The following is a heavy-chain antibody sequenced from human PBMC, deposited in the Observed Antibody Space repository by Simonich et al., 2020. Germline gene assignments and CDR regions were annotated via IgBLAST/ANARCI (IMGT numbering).Heavy chain of an antibody. Sequence: QVQLVQSGAEVKKPGASVKVSCKASGYTFTGYYMHWVRQAPGQGLGWMGWSNPNRGGTNYAQNVQGRVTMARDTSISTAYMELSRLRSDDTAVYYCARWELGLVPFWGQGTLVTVSS. CDR1: GYTFTGYY. J-gene: IGHJ4*02. V-gene: IGHV1-2*02. CDR3: ARWELGLVPF. CDR2: SNPNRGGT. D-gene: IGHD7-27*01.